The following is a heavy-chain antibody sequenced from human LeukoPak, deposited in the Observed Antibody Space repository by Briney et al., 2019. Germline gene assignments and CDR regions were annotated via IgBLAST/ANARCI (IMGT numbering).Heavy chain of an antibody. Sequence: ASVKVSFKASGYTFTSYGISWVRQAPGQGLEWMGWISAYNGNTNYAQKPQGRVTMTTDTSTSTAYMELRSLRSDDTAVYYCARAETRITIFGVVRDSLPDYWGQGTLVTVSS. V-gene: IGHV1-18*01. CDR2: ISAYNGNT. D-gene: IGHD3-3*01. CDR1: GYTFTSYG. CDR3: ARAETRITIFGVVRDSLPDY. J-gene: IGHJ4*02.